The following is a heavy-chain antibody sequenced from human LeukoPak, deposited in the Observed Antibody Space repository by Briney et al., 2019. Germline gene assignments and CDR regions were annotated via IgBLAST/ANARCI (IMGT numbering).Heavy chain of an antibody. Sequence: ASVKVSCKASGYTFTSYGISWVRQAPGQGLEWMGWINPNSGGTNYAQKFQGRVTMTRDTSISTAYMELSRLRSDDTAVYYCAREGSQLLYRWGQGTLVTVSS. CDR1: GYTFTSYG. CDR2: INPNSGGT. D-gene: IGHD2-2*02. J-gene: IGHJ4*02. CDR3: AREGSQLLYR. V-gene: IGHV1-2*02.